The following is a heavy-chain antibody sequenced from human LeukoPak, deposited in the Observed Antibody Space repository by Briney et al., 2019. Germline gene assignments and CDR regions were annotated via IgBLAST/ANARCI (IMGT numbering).Heavy chain of an antibody. Sequence: SETLSLTCTVSGGSISSYYWSWIRQPPGKGLEWIGYIYYSGSTNYNPSLKSRVTISVDTSKNQFSLTLSSVTAADTAVYYCARERLTFDLWGRGTLVTVSS. CDR3: ARERLTFDL. J-gene: IGHJ2*01. V-gene: IGHV4-59*12. CDR2: IYYSGST. D-gene: IGHD3-10*01. CDR1: GGSISSYY.